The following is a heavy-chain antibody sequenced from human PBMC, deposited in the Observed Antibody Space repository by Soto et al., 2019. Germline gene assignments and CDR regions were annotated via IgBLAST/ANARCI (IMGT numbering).Heavy chain of an antibody. Sequence: GGSLRLSCAASGFTFDDYTMHWVRQAPGKGLEWVSAISGSGGSTYYADSVKGRFTISRDNSKNTLYLQMNSLRAEDTAVYYCANSFGRFFDYWGQGTLVTVSS. CDR1: GFTFDDYT. V-gene: IGHV3-23*01. CDR3: ANSFGRFFDY. CDR2: ISGSGGST. D-gene: IGHD3-16*01. J-gene: IGHJ4*02.